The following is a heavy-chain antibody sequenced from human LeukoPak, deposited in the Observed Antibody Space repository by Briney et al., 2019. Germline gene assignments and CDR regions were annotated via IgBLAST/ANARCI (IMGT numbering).Heavy chain of an antibody. CDR3: AKDPSALVVVAVTGFFDY. D-gene: IGHD2-15*01. CDR1: GFTFDDYA. Sequence: SLRLSCAASGFTFDDYAMHWVRQAPGKGLEWVSGISWNSGSIGYADSVKGRFTISRDNAKNSLYLQMNSLRAEDTALYYCAKDPSALVVVAVTGFFDYWGQGTLVTVSS. J-gene: IGHJ4*02. CDR2: ISWNSGSI. V-gene: IGHV3-9*01.